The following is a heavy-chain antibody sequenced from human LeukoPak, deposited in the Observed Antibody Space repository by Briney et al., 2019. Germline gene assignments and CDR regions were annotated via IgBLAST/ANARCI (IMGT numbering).Heavy chain of an antibody. CDR2: MNPNSGNT. V-gene: IGHV1-8*01. CDR3: ARDADDFWSGYYYYYYGMDV. Sequence: ASVKVSCKASGYTFTSYDINWVRQATGQGLEWMGWMNPNSGNTGYAQKFQGRVTMTRNTSISTAYMELSSLRSEDTAVYYCARDADDFWSGYYYYYYGMDVWGQGTTVTVSS. D-gene: IGHD3-3*01. CDR1: GYTFTSYD. J-gene: IGHJ6*02.